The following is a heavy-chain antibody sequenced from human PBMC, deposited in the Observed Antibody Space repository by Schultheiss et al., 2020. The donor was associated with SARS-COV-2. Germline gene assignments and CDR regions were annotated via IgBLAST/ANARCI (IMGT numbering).Heavy chain of an antibody. Sequence: GGSLRLSCAASGFTFSDYYMSWIRQAPGKGLEWVSYISSSGSTIYYADSVKGRFTISRDNAKNSLYLQMNSLRAEDTAVYYCARGLPIPLFRPNSISSPGPDYWGQGTLVTVSS. CDR1: GFTFSDYY. CDR2: ISSSGSTI. D-gene: IGHD3-3*02. J-gene: IGHJ4*02. V-gene: IGHV3-11*04. CDR3: ARGLPIPLFRPNSISSPGPDY.